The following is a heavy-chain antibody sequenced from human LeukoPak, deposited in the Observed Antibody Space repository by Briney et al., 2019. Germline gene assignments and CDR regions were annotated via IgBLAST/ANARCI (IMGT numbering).Heavy chain of an antibody. D-gene: IGHD5-18*01. J-gene: IGHJ4*02. CDR2: ISSSGSTI. V-gene: IGHV3-11*04. CDR3: ARGIAWIQLGYFDY. CDR1: GFTFSDYY. Sequence: GGPLRLSCAASGFTFSDYYMSWIRQAPGKGLEWVSYISSSGSTIYYADTVKGRFTISRDNAKNSLYLQMNSLRAEDTAVYYCARGIAWIQLGYFDYWGQGTLVTVSS.